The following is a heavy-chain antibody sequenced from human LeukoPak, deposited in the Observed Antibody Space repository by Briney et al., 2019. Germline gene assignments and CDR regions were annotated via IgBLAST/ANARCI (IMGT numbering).Heavy chain of an antibody. CDR1: GFTFSTYA. D-gene: IGHD1-26*01. V-gene: IGHV3-23*01. CDR3: ANQPRPFGRSGSYYSPADY. J-gene: IGHJ4*02. CDR2: FSGSGGGGGDT. Sequence: PGGSLRLSCVASGFTFSTYAMHWVRQAPGKGLEWVSSFSGSGGGGGDTYYADSVKGRFTISRDNSKNTLYLQMNSLRAEDTAVYYCANQPRPFGRSGSYYSPADYWGQGTLVTVSS.